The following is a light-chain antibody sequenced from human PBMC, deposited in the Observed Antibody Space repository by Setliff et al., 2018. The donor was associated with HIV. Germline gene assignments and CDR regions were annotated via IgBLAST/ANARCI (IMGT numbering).Light chain of an antibody. CDR2: DVS. CDR3: SSYTTTITPYV. J-gene: IGLJ1*01. CDR1: SSDVGSYNF. V-gene: IGLV2-14*02. Sequence: QSVLTQPASVSGSPGQSITISCTGTSSDVGSYNFVSWYQQHPGKAPKLMIYDVSKRPSGVSNRFSGSKSGSTASLTISGLQAEDEGDYYCSSYTTTITPYVFGTGTKVTVL.